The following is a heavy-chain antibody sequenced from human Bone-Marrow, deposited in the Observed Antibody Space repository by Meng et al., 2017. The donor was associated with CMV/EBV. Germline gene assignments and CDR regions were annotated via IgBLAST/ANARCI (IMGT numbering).Heavy chain of an antibody. Sequence: GGSLRLSCAGSGFTLKNYWMSWVRQAPGKGLEWVANIKQDGSEKNYVGSVKGRFTISRDNAKTSLYLQMNSLRAEDTAVYYCARDGAGCSSTSCYILHYYYGMDVWGQGITVTVSS. CDR1: GFTLKNYW. J-gene: IGHJ6*02. V-gene: IGHV3-7*01. CDR3: ARDGAGCSSTSCYILHYYYGMDV. D-gene: IGHD2-2*02. CDR2: IKQDGSEK.